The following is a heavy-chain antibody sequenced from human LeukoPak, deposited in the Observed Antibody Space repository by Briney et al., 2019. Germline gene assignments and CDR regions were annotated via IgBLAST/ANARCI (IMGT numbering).Heavy chain of an antibody. CDR2: IYYSGST. CDR3: VGIAAAGTGWFDP. V-gene: IGHV4-39*07. J-gene: IGHJ5*02. CDR1: GGSISSSSYY. Sequence: SETLSLTCTVSGGSISSSSYYWGWIRQPPGKGLEWIGSIYYSGSTYYNPSLKSRVTISVDTSKNQFSLKLSSVTAADTAVYYCVGIAAAGTGWFDPWGQGTLVTVSS. D-gene: IGHD6-13*01.